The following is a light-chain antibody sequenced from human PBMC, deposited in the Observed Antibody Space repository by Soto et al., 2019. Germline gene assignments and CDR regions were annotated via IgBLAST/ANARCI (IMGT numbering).Light chain of an antibody. J-gene: IGLJ2*01. CDR3: CSDAGSYSPVI. CDR2: DVS. CDR1: SSDVGFYNY. V-gene: IGLV2-11*01. Sequence: QSALTQPRTVSGSPGQSVTISCTGTSSDVGFYNYVSWYQQHQCTAPKGMIYDVSKWTSEVPDRFSGSKSGNTACLTISGLHAEYEADYYCCSDAGSYSPVIFCGGTKLPVL.